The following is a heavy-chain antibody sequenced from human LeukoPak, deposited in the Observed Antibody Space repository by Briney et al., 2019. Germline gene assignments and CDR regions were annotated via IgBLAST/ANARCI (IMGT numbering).Heavy chain of an antibody. Sequence: GGSLILSCAASGFTFSSYSMNWVRQAPGKGLEWVSSIISSSSSIYYADSVKGRFTISRDNAKNSLFLQMNSLRAEDTAVYYCARGEGAQDTAKDFYYYGMDVWGQGTTVTVSS. CDR3: ARGEGAQDTAKDFYYYGMDV. V-gene: IGHV3-21*01. D-gene: IGHD5-18*01. CDR1: GFTFSSYS. J-gene: IGHJ6*02. CDR2: IISSSSSI.